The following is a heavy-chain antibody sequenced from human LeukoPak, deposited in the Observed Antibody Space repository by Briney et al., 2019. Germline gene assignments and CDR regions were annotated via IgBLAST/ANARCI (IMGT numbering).Heavy chain of an antibody. J-gene: IGHJ4*02. CDR3: ARSEGEVPAAHDY. V-gene: IGHV1-69*13. CDR2: TIPIFGTA. Sequence: GASVKVSCKASGGTFSSYAISWVRQAPGQGLEWMGGTIPIFGTANYAQKFQGRVTITADESTSTAYMELSSLRSEDTAVYYCARSEGEVPAAHDYWGQGTLVTVSS. CDR1: GGTFSSYA. D-gene: IGHD2-2*01.